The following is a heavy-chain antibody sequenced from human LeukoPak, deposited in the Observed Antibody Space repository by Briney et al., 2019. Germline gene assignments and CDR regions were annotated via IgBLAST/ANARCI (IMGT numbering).Heavy chain of an antibody. CDR3: ARGPGTGDYVDY. Sequence: GGSLRLSCAASGFIFSSYSMNWVRQAPGKGLEWVSSISSSSSYIYYADSVKGRFTISRDNAKNSLYLQMNSLRAEDTAVYYCARGPGTGDYVDYWGQGTLVTVSS. CDR1: GFIFSSYS. D-gene: IGHD1-14*01. J-gene: IGHJ4*02. V-gene: IGHV3-21*01. CDR2: ISSSSSYI.